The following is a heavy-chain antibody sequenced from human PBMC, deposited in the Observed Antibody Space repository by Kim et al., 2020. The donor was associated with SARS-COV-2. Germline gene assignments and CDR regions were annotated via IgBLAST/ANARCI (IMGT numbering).Heavy chain of an antibody. D-gene: IGHD3-10*01. CDR3: ARGARGYGSGRFDY. J-gene: IGHJ4*01. Sequence: SETLSLTCAVSGGSISSGGYSWSWIRQPPGKGLEWIGYIYYSGSTYYNPSLKSRVTISVDRSKNQFSLKLSSVTAADTAVYYCARGARGYGSGRFDYWG. CDR2: IYYSGST. CDR1: GGSISSGGYS. V-gene: IGHV4-30-2*01.